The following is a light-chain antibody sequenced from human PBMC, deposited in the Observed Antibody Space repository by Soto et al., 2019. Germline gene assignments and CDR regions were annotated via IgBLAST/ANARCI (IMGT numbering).Light chain of an antibody. CDR2: KAS. CDR1: QSISSW. J-gene: IGKJ1*01. CDR3: QQYNDNWT. V-gene: IGKV1-5*03. Sequence: DIQMTQSPSTLSASVGDRVTITCRASQSISSWLAWYQQKPGKAPKLLIYKASTLQSGVPSRFSGSGSGTEFTLGISSLQPDDSATYYCQQYNDNWTFGQGTKV.